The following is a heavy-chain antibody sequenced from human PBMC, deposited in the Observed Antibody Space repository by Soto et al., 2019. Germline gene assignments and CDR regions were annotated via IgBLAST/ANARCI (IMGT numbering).Heavy chain of an antibody. D-gene: IGHD6-6*01. V-gene: IGHV1-2*04. CDR2: INPNSGGT. CDR3: ARDRGAARGYYYYGMDV. CDR1: GYTFTGYY. J-gene: IGHJ6*02. Sequence: QVQLVQSGAKVKKPGASVKVSCKASGYTFTGYYMHWVRQAPGQGLEWMGWINPNSGGTNYAQKFQGWVTMTRDTSISTAYMELSRLRSDDTAVYYCARDRGAARGYYYYGMDVWGQGTTVTVSS.